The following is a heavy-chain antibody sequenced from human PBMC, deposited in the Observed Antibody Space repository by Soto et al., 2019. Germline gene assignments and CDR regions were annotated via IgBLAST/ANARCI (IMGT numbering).Heavy chain of an antibody. J-gene: IGHJ4*02. V-gene: IGHV3-21*01. CDR2: ISSSSSYI. D-gene: IGHD1-26*01. CDR3: ARYNGIPIIPGY. CDR1: GVTLSCYR. Sequence: GAVKLACAASGVTLSCYRINWVRQAPGKRLQWLSSISSSSSYIYYADSVKGRFPLPTDTANNSLYPQMNTLRAEDTPVYYCARYNGIPIIPGYWRQG.